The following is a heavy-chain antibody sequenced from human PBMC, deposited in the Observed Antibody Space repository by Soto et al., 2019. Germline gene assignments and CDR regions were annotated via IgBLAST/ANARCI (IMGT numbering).Heavy chain of an antibody. CDR1: GGSFTSYT. D-gene: IGHD2-21*01. Sequence: QVQLVQSGAEVKKPGSSVKVSCEASGGSFTSYTFTWVRQAPGQGLEWMGMIIPIKGRADYALKLQARVTITADRSMKTVYMELRGLRPEDTAIYYCAKSLLFVDHAYMDVWGKGTTVTVSS. J-gene: IGHJ6*03. CDR2: IIPIKGRA. V-gene: IGHV1-69*02. CDR3: AKSLLFVDHAYMDV.